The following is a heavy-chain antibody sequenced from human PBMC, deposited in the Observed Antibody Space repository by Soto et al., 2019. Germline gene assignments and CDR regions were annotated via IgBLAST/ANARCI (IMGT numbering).Heavy chain of an antibody. CDR1: GGSISSYY. D-gene: IGHD1-26*01. J-gene: IGHJ4*02. Sequence: SETLSLTCTVSGGSISSYYWSWIRQPPGKGLEWIGYIYYSGSTNYNPSLKSRVTISVDTSMNQFSLTLTSVTAADTAVYYCARDPARGGGSYLGYFAYWGQGTPVTVSS. V-gene: IGHV4-59*12. CDR3: ARDPARGGGSYLGYFAY. CDR2: IYYSGST.